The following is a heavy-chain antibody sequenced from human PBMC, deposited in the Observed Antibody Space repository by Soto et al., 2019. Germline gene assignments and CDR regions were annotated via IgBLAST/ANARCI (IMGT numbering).Heavy chain of an antibody. D-gene: IGHD3-10*01. CDR2: FDPEDGET. CDR1: GYTLTELS. Sequence: VKVSCKVSGYTLTELSMHWVRQAPGKGLEWMGGFDPEDGETIYAQKFQGRVTMTEDTSTDTAYMELSSLRSEDTAVYYCATVPVARRDKLLWFQNWLDPWGQGTLVTVSS. J-gene: IGHJ5*02. V-gene: IGHV1-24*01. CDR3: ATVPVARRDKLLWFQNWLDP.